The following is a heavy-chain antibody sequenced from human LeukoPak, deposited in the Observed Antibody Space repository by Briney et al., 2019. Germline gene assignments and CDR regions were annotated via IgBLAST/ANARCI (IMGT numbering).Heavy chain of an antibody. CDR2: INHSGST. V-gene: IGHV4-34*01. CDR1: GGSFGGYY. Sequence: SETLSLTCAVYGGSFGGYYWSWIRQPPGKGLEWIGEINHSGSTNYNPSLKSRVTISVDTSKNQFSLKLSSVTAADTAVYYCARAYGDYVGNWFDPWGQGTLVTVSS. CDR3: ARAYGDYVGNWFDP. J-gene: IGHJ5*02. D-gene: IGHD4-17*01.